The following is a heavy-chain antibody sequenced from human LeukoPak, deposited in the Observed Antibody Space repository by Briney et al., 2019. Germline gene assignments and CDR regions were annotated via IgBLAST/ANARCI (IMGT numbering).Heavy chain of an antibody. Sequence: SVKVSCKASGGTFSSYDISWVRQAPGQGLEWMGGIIPIFGTANYAQKFQGRVTITTDESTSTAYMELSSLRSEDTAVYLCVRLCSSTSCSEGGIDYWGQGTLVTVSS. V-gene: IGHV1-69*05. CDR2: IIPIFGTA. J-gene: IGHJ4*02. D-gene: IGHD2-2*01. CDR1: GGTFSSYD. CDR3: VRLCSSTSCSEGGIDY.